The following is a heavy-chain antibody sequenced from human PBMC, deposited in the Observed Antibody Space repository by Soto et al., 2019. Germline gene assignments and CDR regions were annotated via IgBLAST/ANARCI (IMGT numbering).Heavy chain of an antibody. Sequence: GESLKISCVGSGYSFTNYWIAWVRQMPGRGLECLGIIYPGDSDTRYNPSFQGQVTISVDKSINTAYLQWSSLKASDTSIYFCARHSKAGATRWTWHDAWGQGPPFTVS. V-gene: IGHV5-51*01. CDR1: GYSFTNYW. J-gene: IGHJ5*02. D-gene: IGHD1-26*01. CDR3: ARHSKAGATRWTWHDA. CDR2: IYPGDSDT.